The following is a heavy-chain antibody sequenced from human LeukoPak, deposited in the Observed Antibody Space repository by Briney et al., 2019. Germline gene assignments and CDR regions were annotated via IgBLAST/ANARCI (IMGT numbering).Heavy chain of an antibody. CDR3: AREGYGDYAIYY. J-gene: IGHJ4*02. V-gene: IGHV3-21*01. CDR1: GFTFSSYS. Sequence: GGSLTHSCAPSGFTFSSYSMSWVRPAPGKGVEWVSSISSSYSYIYDADPVKGRFTISRDNAKNSLQLQMTSPRAEDTAVYYCAREGYGDYAIYYWGQGTLVTVS. CDR2: ISSSYSYI. D-gene: IGHD4-17*01.